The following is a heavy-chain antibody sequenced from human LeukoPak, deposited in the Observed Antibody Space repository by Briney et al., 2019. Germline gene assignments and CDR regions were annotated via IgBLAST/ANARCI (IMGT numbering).Heavy chain of an antibody. Sequence: SETLSLTCTVSGGSISSFYLTWIRQPPGKGLEWIGHFHDSEGTKYNPSPKSRAAISGDTSKNQFSLMVNSVTAAETAVDYCARGDPSGRPGIAFDYWGQGTLVTVSS. CDR2: FHDSEGT. CDR3: ARGDPSGRPGIAFDY. D-gene: IGHD1-26*01. J-gene: IGHJ4*02. CDR1: GGSISSFY. V-gene: IGHV4-59*01.